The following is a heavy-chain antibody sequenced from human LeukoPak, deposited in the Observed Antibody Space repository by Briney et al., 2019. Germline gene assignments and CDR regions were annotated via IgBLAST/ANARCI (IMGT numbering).Heavy chain of an antibody. J-gene: IGHJ6*03. CDR3: ARDLSNYDFWSGYYSSYYYYYMDV. D-gene: IGHD3-3*01. V-gene: IGHV4-59*12. CDR2: IYYSGST. CDR1: GGSISSYY. Sequence: SETLSLTCTVSGGSISSYYWSWIRQPPGKGLEWIGYIYYSGSTNYNPSLKSRVIISVDTSKNQFSLKLSSVTAADTAVYYCARDLSNYDFWSGYYSSYYYYYMDVWGKGTTVTVSS.